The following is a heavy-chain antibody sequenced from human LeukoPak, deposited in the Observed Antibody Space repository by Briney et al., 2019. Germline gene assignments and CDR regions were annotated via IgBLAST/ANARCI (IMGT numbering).Heavy chain of an antibody. CDR3: ARGYGLTGLDY. CDR2: ISSSGSAI. J-gene: IGHJ4*02. D-gene: IGHD7-27*01. V-gene: IGHV3-48*01. CDR1: GFTFSSYS. Sequence: GGSLRLSCAASGFTFSSYSMNWARQAPGKGLEWVSYISSSGSAIYYADSVKGRFTISRDNAKNSLDLQMDSLRADDTAVYYCARGYGLTGLDYWGQGTLVTVSS.